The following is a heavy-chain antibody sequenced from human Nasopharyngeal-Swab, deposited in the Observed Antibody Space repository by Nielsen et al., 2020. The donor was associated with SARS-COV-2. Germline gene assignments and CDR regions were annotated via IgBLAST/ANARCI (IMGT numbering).Heavy chain of an antibody. CDR3: ARGDWTGTTPFDY. D-gene: IGHD1-7*01. V-gene: IGHV3-74*01. CDR2: INSDGSST. CDR1: GFTFSSYW. J-gene: IGHJ4*02. Sequence: GESLKISCAASGFTFSSYWMSWVRQAPGKGLVWVSRINSDGSSTSYADSVKGRFTISRDNAKNTLYLQMNSLRAEDTAVYYCARGDWTGTTPFDYWGQGTLVTVSS.